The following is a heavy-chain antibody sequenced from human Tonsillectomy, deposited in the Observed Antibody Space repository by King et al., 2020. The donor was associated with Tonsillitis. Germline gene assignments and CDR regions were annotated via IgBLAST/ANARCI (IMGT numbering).Heavy chain of an antibody. CDR3: ASKSKSSSRDSWFDP. CDR2: IKQDGSEK. V-gene: IGHV3-7*01. Sequence: VQLVESGGGLVKPGGSLRLSCAASGFTFSSYGMSWVRQAPGKGLEWVANIKQDGSEKYYVDSVKGRFTISRDKAKNTLYMQMKSLRAEDTAVYYCASKSKSSSRDSWFDPWGQGTLVTVSS. J-gene: IGHJ5*02. D-gene: IGHD6-13*01. CDR1: GFTFSSYG.